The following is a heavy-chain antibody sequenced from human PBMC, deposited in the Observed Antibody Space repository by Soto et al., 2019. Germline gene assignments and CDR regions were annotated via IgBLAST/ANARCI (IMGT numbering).Heavy chain of an antibody. CDR1: GDSVSSNNAA. Sequence: LSLTFAISGDSVSSNNAAWNFIRQSPSRGLEWLGRTYYRSKWYNEYAVFVKSRITIKPDTSKNQFSLHLNSVIPEDTAVYYCAGIQEGALAYWGQGTLVTVSS. CDR3: AGIQEGALAY. CDR2: TYYRSKWYN. V-gene: IGHV6-1*01. D-gene: IGHD1-26*01. J-gene: IGHJ4*02.